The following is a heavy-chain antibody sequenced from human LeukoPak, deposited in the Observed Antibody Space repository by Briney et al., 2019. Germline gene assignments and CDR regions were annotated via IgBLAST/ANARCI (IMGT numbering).Heavy chain of an antibody. D-gene: IGHD6-13*01. V-gene: IGHV3-9*01. Sequence: GGSLRLSCAASGFTFDGYAMHWVRQAPGKGLEWVSGLSWNSASIGYADSVRGRFTISRDNAKNSLYLQMNSLRAEDTAMYYCAKANGYSSSGFFDYWGQGTLVTVSS. CDR3: AKANGYSSSGFFDY. J-gene: IGHJ4*02. CDR1: GFTFDGYA. CDR2: LSWNSASI.